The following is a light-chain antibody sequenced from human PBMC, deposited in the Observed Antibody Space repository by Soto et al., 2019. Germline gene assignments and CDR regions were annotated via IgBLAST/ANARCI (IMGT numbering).Light chain of an antibody. CDR2: GAS. V-gene: IGKV3-20*01. CDR1: QSVSSSY. CDR3: QQYGTSPPKYT. Sequence: EIVLTQSPGTLSLSPGERATLSCRASQSVSSSYLTWYQQKPGQAPRLLIYGASSRATDIPDRFSGSGSGTDFTLTISSLEPEDFAVYYCQQYGTSPPKYTFGQGTKLEIK. J-gene: IGKJ2*01.